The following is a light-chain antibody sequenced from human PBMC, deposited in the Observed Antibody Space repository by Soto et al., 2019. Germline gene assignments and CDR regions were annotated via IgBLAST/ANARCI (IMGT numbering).Light chain of an antibody. CDR1: SSDVGGYSY. CDR2: EVS. V-gene: IGLV2-14*01. CDR3: SSYTSSSTHYV. Sequence: QSALTQPASVSGSPGQSITISCTGTSSDVGGYSYVSWYQQHPGKAPKLMIYEVSNRPSGVSNRFSGSKSGNTASLTISGLQAEDEADYYCSSYTSSSTHYVFGTGTKVTVL. J-gene: IGLJ1*01.